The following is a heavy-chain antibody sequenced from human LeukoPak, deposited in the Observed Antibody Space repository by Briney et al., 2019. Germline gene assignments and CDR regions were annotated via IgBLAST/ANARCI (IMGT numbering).Heavy chain of an antibody. CDR3: ARDLGSSSGFPDY. Sequence: ASVKVSCKASGYTFTGYYMHWVRQAPGQGLEWMGWINPNSGGTNYAQKFQGRVTMTRDTSISTAYMELSRLRSDDTAVYYCARDLGSSSGFPDYWGQGTLVTVSS. J-gene: IGHJ4*02. CDR1: GYTFTGYY. CDR2: INPNSGGT. V-gene: IGHV1-2*02. D-gene: IGHD6-6*01.